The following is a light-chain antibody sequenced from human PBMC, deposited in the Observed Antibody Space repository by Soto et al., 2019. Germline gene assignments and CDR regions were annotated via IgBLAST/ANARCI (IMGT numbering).Light chain of an antibody. CDR2: DVS. CDR3: GSDTSSITLVL. Sequence: QSALTQPASVSGSPGQSITISCTGISSDVGAYNYVSWYQQHPGKAPKLLIADVSNRPSGVSDRFSASKSGSTASLTISGLRPEDEADYYCGSDTSSITLVLFGGGTKLTFL. CDR1: SSDVGAYNY. V-gene: IGLV2-14*01. J-gene: IGLJ2*01.